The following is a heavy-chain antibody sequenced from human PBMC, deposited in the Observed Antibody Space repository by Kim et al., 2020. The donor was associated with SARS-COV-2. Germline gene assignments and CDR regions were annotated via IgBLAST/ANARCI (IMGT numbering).Heavy chain of an antibody. V-gene: IGHV3-33*01. D-gene: IGHD4-4*01. J-gene: IGHJ6*02. CDR2: IWYDGSNK. CDR3: ARDLTVFKYYNYYYGLDV. Sequence: GGSLRLSCAASGFIFKNYGMHWVRQAPGKGLEWVAVIWYDGSNKYYAESVKGRFTISRDNSKSTMSLQMSSLRAEDTAVYYCARDLTVFKYYNYYYGLDVWGQGTTVTVSS. CDR1: GFIFKNYG.